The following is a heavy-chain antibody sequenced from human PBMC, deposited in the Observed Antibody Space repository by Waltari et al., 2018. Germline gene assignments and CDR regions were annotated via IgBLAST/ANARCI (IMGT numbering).Heavy chain of an antibody. CDR1: VVSIPHNLHY. CDR2: ISYNGAT. V-gene: IGHV4-39*01. J-gene: IGHJ3*01. D-gene: IGHD5-12*01. CDR3: ATYIGASLGTAAFDV. Sequence: QLPLQESGPGLVTPSETLSLTCSVSVVSIPHNLHYWGWIRQPPGQGLEWIGTISYNGATYSSPSLRSRVTIFRDTSKNQLSLKLGSVTAADTAFYYCATYIGASLGTAAFDVWGQGTMVTVSS.